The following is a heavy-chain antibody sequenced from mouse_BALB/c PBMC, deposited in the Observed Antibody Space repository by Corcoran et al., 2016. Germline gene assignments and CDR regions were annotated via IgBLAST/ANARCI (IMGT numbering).Heavy chain of an antibody. D-gene: IGHD1-1*01. CDR2: IDPANGNT. V-gene: IGHV14-3*02. Sequence: EVQLQQSGAELVKPGASVKLSCTASGFNIKDTYMHWVKQRPEQGLEWIGRIDPANGNTKYDPKFQGKATITADTSSNTAYLQLSSLTSEDTAVYYCARILLLYAMDYWGQGTSVTVSS. CDR1: GFNIKDTY. CDR3: ARILLLYAMDY. J-gene: IGHJ4*01.